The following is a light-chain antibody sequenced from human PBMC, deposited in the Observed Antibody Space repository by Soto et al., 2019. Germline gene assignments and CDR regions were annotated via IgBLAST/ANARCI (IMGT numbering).Light chain of an antibody. V-gene: IGKV3-15*01. Sequence: EVVLTQSPGTLSLSPGERATLSCRASQSVSSNVAWYQQKPGQAPRRLIYATSTRAIGIPPRFSGSGSGTDFTLTISSLKSEDFAVYYGQQYNNWRTFGQGTKVEI. CDR2: ATS. J-gene: IGKJ1*01. CDR3: QQYNNWRT. CDR1: QSVSSN.